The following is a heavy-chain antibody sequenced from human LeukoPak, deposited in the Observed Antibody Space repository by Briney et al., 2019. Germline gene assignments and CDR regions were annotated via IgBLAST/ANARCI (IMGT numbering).Heavy chain of an antibody. Sequence: PGGSLRLSCAASGFTFSDSAMNWVRQAPGKGLEWVSSISSSSSYIYYADSVKGRFTISRDNAKNSLYLQMNSLRAEDTAVYYCARDEASGSYGIWGQGTMVTVSS. CDR2: ISSSSSYI. D-gene: IGHD1-26*01. J-gene: IGHJ3*02. CDR1: GFTFSDSA. V-gene: IGHV3-21*01. CDR3: ARDEASGSYGI.